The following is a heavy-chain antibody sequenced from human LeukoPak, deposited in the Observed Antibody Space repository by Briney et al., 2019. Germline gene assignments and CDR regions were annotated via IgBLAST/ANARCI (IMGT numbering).Heavy chain of an antibody. CDR1: GFTFSSYW. J-gene: IGHJ4*02. D-gene: IGHD3/OR15-3a*01. CDR2: IKQDGSVK. V-gene: IGHV3-7*03. Sequence: GGSLRLSCAASGFTFSSYWMNWARQAPGKGLEWVANIKQDGSVKYYVDSVRGRFTISRDNAQNSLYLQMSSLRADDTAVYYCARKGLGDYWGQGTLVTVSS. CDR3: ARKGLGDY.